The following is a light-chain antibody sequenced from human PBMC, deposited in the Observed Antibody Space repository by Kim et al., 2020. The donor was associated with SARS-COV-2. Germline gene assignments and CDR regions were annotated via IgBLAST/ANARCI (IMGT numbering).Light chain of an antibody. CDR3: QQYDNLPLT. V-gene: IGKV1-33*01. CDR2: DAS. J-gene: IGKJ3*01. Sequence: DIQMTQSPSSLSASVGDRVTITCQASQDISNYLNWYQQKPGKAPKFLIYDASNLETGVPSRFSGSGSGTDFTFTISSLQPEDIATYYCQQYDNLPLTFGPGTKVDIK. CDR1: QDISNY.